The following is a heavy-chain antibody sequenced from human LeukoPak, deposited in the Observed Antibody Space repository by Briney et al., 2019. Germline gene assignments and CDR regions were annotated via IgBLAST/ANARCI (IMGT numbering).Heavy chain of an antibody. D-gene: IGHD3-9*01. J-gene: IGHJ4*02. V-gene: IGHV1-18*01. Sequence: ASVKVSCKASGYTFTSYGISWVRQAPGQGLEWMGWISAYNGNTNYAQKLQGRVTMTTDTSTSTAYMELRSLRSGDTAVYYCARMGGYYDILTGYYPPLYYFDYWGQGTLVTVSS. CDR1: GYTFTSYG. CDR3: ARMGGYYDILTGYYPPLYYFDY. CDR2: ISAYNGNT.